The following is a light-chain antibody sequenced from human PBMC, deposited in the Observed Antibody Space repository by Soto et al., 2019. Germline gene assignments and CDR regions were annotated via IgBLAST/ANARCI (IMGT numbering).Light chain of an antibody. CDR2: WAS. Sequence: DIVMTQSPDSLAVSLGERATINCKSSQSVLYSSNNKNYLAWYQQKPGQPPKLLIYWASTRESGVPDRFSGSGSGPDFTLTISSLQAEDVVVYYCQQYFRPWTFGQGTKVEIK. J-gene: IGKJ1*01. CDR3: QQYFRPWT. CDR1: QSVLYSSNNKNY. V-gene: IGKV4-1*01.